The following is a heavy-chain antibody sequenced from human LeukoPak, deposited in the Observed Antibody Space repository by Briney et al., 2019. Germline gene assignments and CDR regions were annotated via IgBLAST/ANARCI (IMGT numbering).Heavy chain of an antibody. D-gene: IGHD3-9*01. J-gene: IGHJ4*02. CDR3: AKGYYFDILSGYSSLDS. CDR1: GFNFSTFG. CDR2: VRYDGTNK. Sequence: GGSLRLSCAASGFAASGFNFSTFGMHWVRQAPGEGLEWVACVRYDGTNKYYADSVKGRFTISRDDSKNTLYLQMNSLRAEDTATYYCAKGYYFDILSGYSSLDSWGQGTLVTISS. V-gene: IGHV3-30*02.